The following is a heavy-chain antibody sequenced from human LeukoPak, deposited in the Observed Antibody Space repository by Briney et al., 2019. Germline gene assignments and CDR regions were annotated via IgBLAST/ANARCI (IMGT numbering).Heavy chain of an antibody. CDR1: GXSSSSYS. D-gene: IGHD3-3*01. V-gene: IGHV4-59*01. Sequence: PSETLSLTCTVSGXSSSSYSWSWIRQPPGKGLEWIGYIYYIGSTNYNPSLKSRVTISVDTSKNQFSLKLSSVTAADTAVYYCARGSGLGQPYYFDYWGQGTLVTVSS. CDR2: IYYIGST. CDR3: ARGSGLGQPYYFDY. J-gene: IGHJ4*02.